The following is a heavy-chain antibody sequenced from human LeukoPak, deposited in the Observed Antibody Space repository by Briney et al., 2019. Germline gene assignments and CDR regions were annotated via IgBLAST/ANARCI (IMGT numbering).Heavy chain of an antibody. J-gene: IGHJ6*03. CDR1: GFTFSDYY. V-gene: IGHV3-11*01. D-gene: IGHD1-26*01. CDR2: ISSSGSTI. CDR3: ARGEYSGSPYYYYMDV. Sequence: GGSLRLTCAASGFTFSDYYMSWIRQAPGKGLEWVSYISSSGSTIYYADSVKGRFTISRDNAKNSLYLQMSSLRAEDTAVYYCARGEYSGSPYYYYMDVWGKGTTVTISS.